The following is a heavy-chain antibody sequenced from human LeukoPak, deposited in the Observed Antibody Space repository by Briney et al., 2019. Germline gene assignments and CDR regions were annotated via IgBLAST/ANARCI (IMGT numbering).Heavy chain of an antibody. CDR2: IYYSGST. D-gene: IGHD3-22*01. J-gene: IGHJ3*02. V-gene: IGHV4-59*01. CDR3: ARDYYDSSGYYSTGAFDI. CDR1: GGSISSYY. Sequence: SETLSLTCTVSGGSISSYYWSWIRQPPGKGLEWIGYIYYSGSTKYNPSLKSRVTISVDTSKNQFSLKLSSVTAADTAVYYCARDYYDSSGYYSTGAFDIWGQGTMVTVSS.